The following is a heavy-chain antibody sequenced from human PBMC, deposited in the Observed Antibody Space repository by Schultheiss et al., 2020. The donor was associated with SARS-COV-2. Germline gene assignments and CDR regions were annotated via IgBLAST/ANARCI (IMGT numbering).Heavy chain of an antibody. V-gene: IGHV1-18*01. Sequence: GESLKISCKASGYTFTSYGISWVRQAPGQGLEWMGWISAYNGNTNYAQKLQGRVTMTTDTSTSTAYMELRSLRSDDTAVYYCARETMGVVTEGDYWGQGTLVTVSS. CDR3: ARETMGVVTEGDY. D-gene: IGHD2-21*02. CDR1: GYTFTSYG. CDR2: ISAYNGNT. J-gene: IGHJ4*02.